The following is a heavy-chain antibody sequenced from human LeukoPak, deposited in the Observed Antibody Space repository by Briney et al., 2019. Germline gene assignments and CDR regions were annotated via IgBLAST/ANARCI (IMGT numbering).Heavy chain of an antibody. Sequence: SQTLSLTCAISGDSVSSNIAAWNWIRQSPSRGLEWLGRTFYRSKWYYDYAVSVKSRITINPDTSKNQFSLQLNSVTPEDTAVYYCVRHISVVRGETFDFWGQGSLVTVSS. J-gene: IGHJ4*02. V-gene: IGHV6-1*01. D-gene: IGHD3-10*01. CDR2: TFYRSKWYY. CDR3: VRHISVVRGETFDF. CDR1: GDSVSSNIAA.